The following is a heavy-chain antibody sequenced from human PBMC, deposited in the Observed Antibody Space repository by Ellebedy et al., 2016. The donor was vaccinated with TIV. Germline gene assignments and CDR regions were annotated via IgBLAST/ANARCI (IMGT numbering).Heavy chain of an antibody. CDR2: MIPNSGKA. Sequence: ASVKVSCKASGYTFTNYEIHWVRQAPGQGLEWMGWMIPNSGKADYAQRFQGRITMTRNTSISTAYMELSSLRSDDTAVYYCARAVYGMGWFDPWGQGTLVTVSS. V-gene: IGHV1-8*01. CDR1: GYTFTNYE. D-gene: IGHD2-8*01. CDR3: ARAVYGMGWFDP. J-gene: IGHJ5*02.